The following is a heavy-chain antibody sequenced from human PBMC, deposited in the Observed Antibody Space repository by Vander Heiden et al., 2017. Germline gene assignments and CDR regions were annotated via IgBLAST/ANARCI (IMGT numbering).Heavy chain of an antibody. CDR3: ARDLLVAATPFPFDP. J-gene: IGHJ5*02. V-gene: IGHV4-59*01. CDR1: GGSISSYY. CDR2: IYYSGST. D-gene: IGHD2-15*01. Sequence: QVQLQESGPGLVKPSETLSLTCTAPGGSISSYYWSWIRQPPGKGLEWIGYIYYSGSTNYNPSLKSRVTISVDTSKNQFSLKLSSVTAADTAVYYCARDLLVAATPFPFDPWGQGTLVTVSS.